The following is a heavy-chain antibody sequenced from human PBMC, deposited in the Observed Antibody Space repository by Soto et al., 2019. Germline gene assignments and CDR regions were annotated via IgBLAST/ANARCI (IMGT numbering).Heavy chain of an antibody. CDR3: ARWDSSIFYYGMDV. Sequence: QVQLVQSGAEVKKPGASVKVSCKASGYTFTSYDINWVRQATGQGLEWMGWMNPNSGNTGYAQKLQGRVTMTRNTSISTAYMELSSLRSEDTAVYYCARWDSSIFYYGMDVWGQGTTVTVSS. CDR2: MNPNSGNT. D-gene: IGHD6-6*01. V-gene: IGHV1-8*01. J-gene: IGHJ6*02. CDR1: GYTFTSYD.